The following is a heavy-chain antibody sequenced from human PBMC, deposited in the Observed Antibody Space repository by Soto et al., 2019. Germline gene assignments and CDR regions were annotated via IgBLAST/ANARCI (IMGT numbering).Heavy chain of an antibody. J-gene: IGHJ5*02. CDR1: GGSISSGGYY. V-gene: IGHV4-31*03. CDR2: IYYSGNT. D-gene: IGHD4-17*01. Sequence: QVQLQESGPGLVKPSQTLSLTCTVSGGSISSGGYYWSWIRQHPGKGLEWIGYIYYSGNTYYNPAPRSRITSSVDTSKNEFALKLSSVTAADTAVYYCARLTTVVTHHWFDPCVQGTMVAVCS. CDR3: ARLTTVVTHHWFDP.